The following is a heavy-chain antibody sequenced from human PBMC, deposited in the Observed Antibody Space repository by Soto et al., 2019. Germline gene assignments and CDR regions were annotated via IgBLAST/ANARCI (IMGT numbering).Heavy chain of an antibody. CDR2: ISSSSSTI. J-gene: IGHJ4*02. D-gene: IGHD4-17*01. CDR1: GFTFSSYS. V-gene: IGHV3-48*01. Sequence: EVQLVESGGGLVQPGGSLRLSCAASGFTFSSYSMNWVRQAPGKGLEWVSYISSSSSTIYYADSVKGRFTISRDNAKNSLYLQMNSLRAEDTAVYYCASLLMTTVTNWGQGTLVTVSS. CDR3: ASLLMTTVTN.